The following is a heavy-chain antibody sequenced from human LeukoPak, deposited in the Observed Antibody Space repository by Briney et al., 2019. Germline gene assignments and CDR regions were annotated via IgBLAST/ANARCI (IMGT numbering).Heavy chain of an antibody. CDR3: ASEPGYSYGP. V-gene: IGHV5-10-1*01. CDR1: GYSFTSYW. CDR2: IDPSDSYT. D-gene: IGHD5-18*01. J-gene: IGHJ5*02. Sequence: GESLKISCEGSGYSFTSYWISWVRQMPGKGLEWMGKIDPSDSYTNYSPSFQGHVTISADKSISTAYLQWSSLKASDTAMYYCASEPGYSYGPWGQGTLVTVSS.